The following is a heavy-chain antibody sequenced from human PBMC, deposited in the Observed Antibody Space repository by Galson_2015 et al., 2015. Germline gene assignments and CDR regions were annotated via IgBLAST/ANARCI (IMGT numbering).Heavy chain of an antibody. D-gene: IGHD2/OR15-2a*01. CDR2: TTAGGGST. CDR3: AKDSTSHAFDY. Sequence: SLRLSCAASGFSFSSYAMSWVRQAPGKGLEWVSLTTAGGGSTYYADSVKGRFTISRDNSKNTLYLQMNSLRAEDTAIYYCAKDSTSHAFDYWGQGTLVTVSS. V-gene: IGHV3-23*01. J-gene: IGHJ4*02. CDR1: GFSFSSYA.